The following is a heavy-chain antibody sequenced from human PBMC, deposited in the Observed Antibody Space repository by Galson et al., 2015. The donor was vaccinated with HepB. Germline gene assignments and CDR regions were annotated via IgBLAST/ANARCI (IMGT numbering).Heavy chain of an antibody. CDR2: IKSKTDGGTT. D-gene: IGHD1-26*01. J-gene: IGHJ3*02. CDR3: TTPLAQLLPQAPDAFDI. CDR1: GFTFSNAW. V-gene: IGHV3-15*07. Sequence: SLRLSCAASGFTFSNAWMNWVRQAPGKGLEWVGRIKSKTDGGTTDYAAPVKGRFTISRDESKNTLDLQMNSLKTEDTAVYYCTTPLAQLLPQAPDAFDIWGQGTMVTVSS.